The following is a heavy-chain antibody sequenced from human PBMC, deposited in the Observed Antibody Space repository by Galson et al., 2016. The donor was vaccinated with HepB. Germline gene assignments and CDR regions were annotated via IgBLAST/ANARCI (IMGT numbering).Heavy chain of an antibody. J-gene: IGHJ4*02. CDR3: ARVMMVAGMFDS. Sequence: SETLSLTCTVSGYSISVSYYWGWIRQSPGKGLEWIGNMYHSGSTHYNLSLKTRVTISMDTSKNQFSLKLSSVTAADTAIYYCARVMMVAGMFDSWGQGTLVTVSS. CDR1: GYSISVSYY. D-gene: IGHD6-19*01. V-gene: IGHV4-38-2*02. CDR2: MYHSGST.